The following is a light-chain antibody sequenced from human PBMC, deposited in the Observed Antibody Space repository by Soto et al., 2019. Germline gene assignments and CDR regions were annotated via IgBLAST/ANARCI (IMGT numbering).Light chain of an antibody. J-gene: IGLJ1*01. Sequence: QSVLTQPPSASGTPGQRVTISCSGSNSNIGSNTVNWYQQLPGTAPRFLIYSDKQRPPGVPERFSGSKSGTSASLAIGGLQSEDEVDYYCAAWDDSLNAYVFGTGTKLTVL. CDR1: NSNIGSNT. V-gene: IGLV1-44*01. CDR2: SDK. CDR3: AAWDDSLNAYV.